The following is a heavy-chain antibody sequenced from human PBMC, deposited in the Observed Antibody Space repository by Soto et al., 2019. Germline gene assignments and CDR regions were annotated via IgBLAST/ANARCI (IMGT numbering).Heavy chain of an antibody. D-gene: IGHD3-10*01. J-gene: IGHJ6*02. V-gene: IGHV3-33*01. CDR1: GFTFSNYG. CDR3: ARDDEYSGNGMGA. CDR2: ILNDGSNR. Sequence: QVQLVESGGGVVQPGRSLRLSCAASGFTFSNYGMHWVRQAPGKGLEWVAVILNDGSNRYHADSVKDRFTISRDNSKNMLYLQMNSLRAEDTAVYYCARDDEYSGNGMGAWGQGTTFTVS.